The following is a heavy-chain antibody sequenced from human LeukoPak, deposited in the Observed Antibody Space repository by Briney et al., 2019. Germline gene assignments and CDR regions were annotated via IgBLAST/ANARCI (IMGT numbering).Heavy chain of an antibody. V-gene: IGHV1-18*04. CDR1: GYTFTGYY. J-gene: IGHJ4*02. D-gene: IGHD3-9*01. CDR2: ISAYNGYT. Sequence: ASVKVSCKASGYTFTGYYMHWVRQAPGQGLEWMGWISAYNGYTNYAQKLQGRVTMTTDTSTTTAYMELRSLRSDDTAVYYCARTPFYDILAGPPLRFDYWGQGTLVTVSS. CDR3: ARTPFYDILAGPPLRFDY.